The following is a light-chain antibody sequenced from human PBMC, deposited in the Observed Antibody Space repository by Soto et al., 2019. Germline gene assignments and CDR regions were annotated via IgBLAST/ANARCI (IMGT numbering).Light chain of an antibody. CDR3: QQYNNSPPT. CDR1: QSVRSN. CDR2: GAS. V-gene: IGKV3-15*01. Sequence: IMMPPSPSPLAVPRGERATHSYRARQSVRSNLDWYQQKRGKAPRLLIYGASTRATGIPARFSGSGSGTEFTLTISSLQSEDVEVYYCQQYNNSPPTFGGGTKVDIK. J-gene: IGKJ4*01.